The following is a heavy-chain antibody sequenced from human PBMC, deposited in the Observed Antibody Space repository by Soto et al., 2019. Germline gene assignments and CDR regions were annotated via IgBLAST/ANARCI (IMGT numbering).Heavy chain of an antibody. V-gene: IGHV3-30-3*01. Sequence: GGSLRLSCPASGFTFSSYAMHWVRQAPGKGLEWVSIISYDGSNRYYADSVKGRFTISRDNAKNTLYLQMNSLRPEDTAVYYCARGGRITLVRGVPRYYGMDVWGQGTTVTVS. CDR1: GFTFSSYA. D-gene: IGHD3-10*01. CDR2: ISYDGSNR. J-gene: IGHJ6*02. CDR3: ARGGRITLVRGVPRYYGMDV.